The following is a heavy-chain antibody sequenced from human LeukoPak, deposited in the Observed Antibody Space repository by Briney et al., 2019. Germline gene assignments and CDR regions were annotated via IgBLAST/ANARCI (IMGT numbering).Heavy chain of an antibody. Sequence: QPGGSLRLSCAASGFTFSSYWMSWVRQAPGKGLEWVANIKQDRSEKYYVDSVKGRFTISRDNAKNSLYLQMNSLRAEDTAVYYCAREGGSYYSNWFDPWGQGTLVTVSS. V-gene: IGHV3-7*01. CDR3: AREGGSYYSNWFDP. CDR2: IKQDRSEK. J-gene: IGHJ5*02. CDR1: GFTFSSYW. D-gene: IGHD1-26*01.